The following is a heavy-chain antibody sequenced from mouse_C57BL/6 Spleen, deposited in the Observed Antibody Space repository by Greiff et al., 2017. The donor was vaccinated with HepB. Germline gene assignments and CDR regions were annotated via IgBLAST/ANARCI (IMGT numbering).Heavy chain of an antibody. J-gene: IGHJ1*03. CDR2: ISGGGGNT. D-gene: IGHD2-3*01. CDR1: GFTFSSYT. V-gene: IGHV5-9*01. CDR3: ARQGYYDGYYPYFDV. Sequence: EVKLMESGGGLVKPGGSLKLSCAASGFTFSSYTMSWVRQTPEKRLEWVATISGGGGNTYYPDSVKGRFTISRDNAKNTLYLQMSSLRSEDTALYYCARQGYYDGYYPYFDVWGTGTTVTVSS.